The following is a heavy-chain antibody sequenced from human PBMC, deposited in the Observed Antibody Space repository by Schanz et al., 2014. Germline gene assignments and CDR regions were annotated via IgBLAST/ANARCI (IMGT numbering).Heavy chain of an antibody. CDR3: AKGRFGELSAFDI. J-gene: IGHJ3*02. D-gene: IGHD3-10*01. V-gene: IGHV3-23*04. CDR1: GFTFSSYA. CDR2: ISGSGGST. Sequence: EVQLVESGGGLVQPGGSLRLSCAASGFTFSSYAMTWVRRAPGMGLEWVSAISGSGGSTYYADSVKGRFTISRDNSKNTLYLQMNSLRAEDTAVYYCAKGRFGELSAFDIWGQGTMVTVSS.